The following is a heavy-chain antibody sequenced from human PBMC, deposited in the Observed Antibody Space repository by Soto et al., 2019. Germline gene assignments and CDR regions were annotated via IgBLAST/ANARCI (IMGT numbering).Heavy chain of an antibody. CDR2: ISGSGGST. CDR1: GLNFRNFN. J-gene: IGHJ4*02. V-gene: IGHV3-23*01. D-gene: IGHD6-19*01. CDR3: ASRSSGWYFDY. Sequence: PGGPLRLPCAASGLNFRNFNMHWVRQAPGKGLEWVSVISGSGGSTYYADSVKGRFTISRDNSKNTLYLQMNSLRAEDTAVYYCASRSSGWYFDYWGQGTLVTV.